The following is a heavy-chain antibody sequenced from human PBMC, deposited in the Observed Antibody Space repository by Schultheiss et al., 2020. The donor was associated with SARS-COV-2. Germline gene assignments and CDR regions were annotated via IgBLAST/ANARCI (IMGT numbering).Heavy chain of an antibody. J-gene: IGHJ4*02. CDR1: GFSLSTSGMC. D-gene: IGHD1-26*01. V-gene: IGHV2-70*01. CDR3: ARSYSGSFDFDY. Sequence: SGPTLVKPTQTLTLTCTFSGFSLSTSGMCVSWIRQPPGKALEWLALIDWDDDKFYSTSLKTRLTISNDTSKNQVVLTMTNMDPVDTATYYCARSYSGSFDFDYWGQGTLVTVSS. CDR2: IDWDDDK.